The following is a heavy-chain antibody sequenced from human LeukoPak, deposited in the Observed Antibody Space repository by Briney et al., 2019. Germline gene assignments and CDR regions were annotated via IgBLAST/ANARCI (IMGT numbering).Heavy chain of an antibody. Sequence: GGSLRLSCAVSGFTFGDYAMSWVPEAPGKGLEWVGFIGSNTYGGTTEYAASVKGRFTVSRDDSKSIAYLQMNSLKTEDTAVYYCTGDSGYSFDYWGQGTLVTVSS. J-gene: IGHJ4*02. CDR2: IGSNTYGGTT. CDR3: TGDSGYSFDY. CDR1: GFTFGDYA. D-gene: IGHD1-1*01. V-gene: IGHV3-49*04.